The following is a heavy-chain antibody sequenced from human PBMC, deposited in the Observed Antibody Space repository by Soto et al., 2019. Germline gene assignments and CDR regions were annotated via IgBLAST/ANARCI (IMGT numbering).Heavy chain of an antibody. D-gene: IGHD6-19*01. CDR1: GKTLINHW. CDR2: IYPGDSDA. V-gene: IGHV5-51*01. J-gene: IGHJ3*02. Sequence: GESLKSSCKVSGKTLINHWIAWVLQKPGKGLEWMGIIYPGDSDARYSPSLAGQVTFSVDKSISTAYLHWSNLEASDSAMYYCARQGDMAATPADAFDIWGQGTMVPVSS. CDR3: ARQGDMAATPADAFDI.